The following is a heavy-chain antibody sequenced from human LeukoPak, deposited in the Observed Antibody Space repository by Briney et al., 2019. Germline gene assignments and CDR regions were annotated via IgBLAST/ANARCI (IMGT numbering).Heavy chain of an antibody. J-gene: IGHJ4*02. D-gene: IGHD3-10*01. V-gene: IGHV3-30*02. Sequence: GGSLRLSCAASGFTFSSYGMHWVRQAPGKGLEWVAFIRYDGSNKYYADSVKGRFTISRDNSKNTLYLQMNSLRAEDTAVYYCAKDQRVATMVRGNPYFDYWGQGTLVTVSS. CDR1: GFTFSSYG. CDR2: IRYDGSNK. CDR3: AKDQRVATMVRGNPYFDY.